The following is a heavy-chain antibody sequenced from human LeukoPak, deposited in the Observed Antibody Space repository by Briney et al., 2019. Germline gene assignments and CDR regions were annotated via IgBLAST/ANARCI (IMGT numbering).Heavy chain of an antibody. V-gene: IGHV4-39*01. CDR2: IYYSGST. Sequence: SETLSLTCTVSGGSISSSSYYWGWIRQPPGKGLEWIGSIYYSGSTYYNPSLKSRVTISVDTSKNQFSLKLSSVTAADTAVYYCARSGPYGSGWYHYFDYWGQGTLVTVSS. D-gene: IGHD6-19*01. CDR3: ARSGPYGSGWYHYFDY. J-gene: IGHJ4*02. CDR1: GGSISSSSYY.